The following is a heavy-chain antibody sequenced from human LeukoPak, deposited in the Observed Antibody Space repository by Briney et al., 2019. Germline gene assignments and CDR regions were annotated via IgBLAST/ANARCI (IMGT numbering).Heavy chain of an antibody. J-gene: IGHJ5*02. CDR1: GRSFRGYY. CDR2: INHSGST. V-gene: IGHV4-34*01. D-gene: IGHD3-22*01. CDR3: ARAVGSSGCGWFDP. Sequence: SETLSLTCSVHGRSFRGYYWRWIPQTQAKGLERIGEINHSGSTNYNPSLKSRVTISVDTSKNQFSLKLSSVTAADTAVYYCARAVGSSGCGWFDPWGQGTLVTVSS.